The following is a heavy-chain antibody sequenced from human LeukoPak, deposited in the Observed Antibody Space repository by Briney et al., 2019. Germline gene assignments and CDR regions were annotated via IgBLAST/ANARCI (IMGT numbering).Heavy chain of an antibody. CDR1: GFTFSSYW. CDR2: IKEDGSEK. Sequence: GGSLRLSCAASGFTFSSYWMTWVRQAPGKGLEWVANIKEDGSEKYYVDSVKGRFTISRDNAKNSLYLRMNSLRAEDSAVYYCARDDRDGYNYFAYWGQGTLVTVSS. V-gene: IGHV3-7*04. J-gene: IGHJ4*02. CDR3: ARDDRDGYNYFAY. D-gene: IGHD5-24*01.